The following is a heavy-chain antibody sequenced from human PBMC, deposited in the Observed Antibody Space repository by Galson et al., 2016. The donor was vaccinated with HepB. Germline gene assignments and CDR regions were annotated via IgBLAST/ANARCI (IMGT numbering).Heavy chain of an antibody. CDR3: VKDDKWNVDY. J-gene: IGHJ4*02. CDR2: LLGGGDTT. Sequence: SLRLSCAASGFTLSRYAMSWVRQAPGKGLEWVSGLLGGGDTTYYAESVKGRFTISRDNSKNTLYLQMNNLRAEDTAVYYCVKDDKWNVDYWGQGTLATVSS. V-gene: IGHV3-23*01. D-gene: IGHD1-1*01. CDR1: GFTLSRYA.